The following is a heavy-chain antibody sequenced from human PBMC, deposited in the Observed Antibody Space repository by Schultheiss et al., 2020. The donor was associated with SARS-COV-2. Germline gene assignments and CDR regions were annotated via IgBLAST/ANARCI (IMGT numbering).Heavy chain of an antibody. V-gene: IGHV4-39*01. D-gene: IGHD2-2*02. CDR1: GGSISSSSYY. CDR3: ARGGCSSTSCYSDAFEI. Sequence: SETLSLTCTVSGGSISSSSYYWGWIRQPPGKGLEWIGSIYYSGSTYYNPSLKSRVTISVDTSKNQFSLKLSSVTAADTAVYYCARGGCSSTSCYSDAFEIWGQGTMVTVSS. CDR2: IYYSGST. J-gene: IGHJ3*02.